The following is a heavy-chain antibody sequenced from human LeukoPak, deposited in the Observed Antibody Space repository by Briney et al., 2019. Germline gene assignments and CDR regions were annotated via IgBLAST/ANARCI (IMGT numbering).Heavy chain of an antibody. D-gene: IGHD6-13*01. CDR2: IIPIFGTA. CDR3: ASPSIGTLQKYSSSWYYFDY. J-gene: IGHJ4*02. Sequence: SVKVSCKASGGTFSSYAISWVRQAPGQGLEWMGGIIPIFGTANYAQKFQGRVTITADESTSTAYMELSSLGSEDTAVYYCASPSIGTLQKYSSSWYYFDYWGQGTLVTVSS. CDR1: GGTFSSYA. V-gene: IGHV1-69*13.